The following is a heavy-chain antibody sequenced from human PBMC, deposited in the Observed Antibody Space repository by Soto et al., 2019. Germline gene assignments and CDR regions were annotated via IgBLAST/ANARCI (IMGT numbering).Heavy chain of an antibody. CDR3: AKDSLGGMGTVMMPGTD. CDR2: ISYDLRKT. Sequence: VQLVESGGGVVQPGTSLRLSCEVSGLTFSTYGFHWVRQAPGKGLEWVALISYDLRKTHYADSVRGRFTISRDNSKNTLYLQMTDSRADDTALYYCAKDSLGGMGTVMMPGTDWGQGTLVTVSS. J-gene: IGHJ4*02. V-gene: IGHV3-30*18. CDR1: GLTFSTYG. D-gene: IGHD4-17*01.